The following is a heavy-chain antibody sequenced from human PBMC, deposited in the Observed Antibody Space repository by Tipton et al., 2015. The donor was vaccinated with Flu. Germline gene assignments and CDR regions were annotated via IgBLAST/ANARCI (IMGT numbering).Heavy chain of an antibody. CDR1: GFTFSSYE. V-gene: IGHV3-48*03. CDR2: ISGSGSTI. J-gene: IGHJ4*02. D-gene: IGHD4/OR15-4a*01. Sequence: SLRLSCAASGFTFSSYEMNWVRQAPGKGLEWVSYISGSGSTIYYADSVKGRFTISRDSAKNSLYLQMNSLRAEDTAVYYCARDIIGDYGGDWGQGTLVTVSS. CDR3: ARDIIGDYGGD.